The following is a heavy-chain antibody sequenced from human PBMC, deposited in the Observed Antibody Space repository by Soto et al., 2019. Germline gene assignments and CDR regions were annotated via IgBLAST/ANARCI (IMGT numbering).Heavy chain of an antibody. CDR2: IKEDATQK. J-gene: IGHJ4*02. CDR1: GFTSRGFW. Sequence: GGSLRLSCIGSGFTSRGFWMGWVRQAPGKGLEWVANIKEDATQKNYADSVRGRFTISRDTATISLYLEMNTLRAEDTAVYYCTRYQFWGQGTLVTVSS. V-gene: IGHV3-7*05. CDR3: TRYQF.